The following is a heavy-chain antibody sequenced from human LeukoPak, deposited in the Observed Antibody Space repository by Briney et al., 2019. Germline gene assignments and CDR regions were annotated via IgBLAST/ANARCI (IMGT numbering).Heavy chain of an antibody. Sequence: SETLSLTCTVSGGSITSYYWSWIRQPPGKGLEWIGYIYYSGTTNYNPSLKSRVTISVDRSKNQFSLKLSSVTAADTAVYYCARGIVATPSFYYYYYMDVWGKGTTVTVSS. CDR1: GGSITSYY. V-gene: IGHV4-59*01. CDR3: ARGIVATPSFYYYYYMDV. D-gene: IGHD5-12*01. J-gene: IGHJ6*03. CDR2: IYYSGTT.